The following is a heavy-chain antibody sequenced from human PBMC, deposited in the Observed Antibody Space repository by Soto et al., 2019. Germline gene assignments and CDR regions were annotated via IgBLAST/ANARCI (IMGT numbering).Heavy chain of an antibody. J-gene: IGHJ4*02. V-gene: IGHV4-31*03. CDR3: ARVVYYDFWSGYKTPSSYYFDY. D-gene: IGHD3-3*01. CDR2: IYYSGST. Sequence: PSETLSLTCTVSGGSISSGGYYWSWIRQHPGKGLEWIGYIYYSGSTYYNPSLKSRVTISVDTSKNQFSLKLSSVTAADTAVYYCARVVYYDFWSGYKTPSSYYFDYWGQGTLVT. CDR1: GGSISSGGYY.